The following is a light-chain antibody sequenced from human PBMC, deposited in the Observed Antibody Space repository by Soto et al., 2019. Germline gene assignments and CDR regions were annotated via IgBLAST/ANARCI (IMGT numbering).Light chain of an antibody. CDR3: QSYDSSLRVSV. CDR2: GNS. CDR1: SSNIGAGYD. J-gene: IGLJ2*01. V-gene: IGLV1-40*01. Sequence: QSVLTQPPSVSGAPGQRVTISSTGSSSNIGAGYDVHWYQQLPGTAPKLLIYGNSNRPSGVPDRFSGSKSGTSASLAITGLQAEDEADYCCQSYDSSLRVSVFGGGTKLTVL.